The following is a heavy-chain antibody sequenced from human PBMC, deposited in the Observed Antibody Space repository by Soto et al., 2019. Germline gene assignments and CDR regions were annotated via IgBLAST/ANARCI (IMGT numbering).Heavy chain of an antibody. J-gene: IGHJ4*02. Sequence: PGGSLRLSCAASGFTFSDHYMDWVRQAPGKGLEWVGRTRNKANSYTTEYATSVKGRFTISRDDSKNSLYLQMNSLKTEDTAVYYCARVYSGYDYRDDYWGQGTLVTVSS. CDR1: GFTFSDHY. CDR2: TRNKANSYTT. CDR3: ARVYSGYDYRDDY. V-gene: IGHV3-72*01. D-gene: IGHD5-12*01.